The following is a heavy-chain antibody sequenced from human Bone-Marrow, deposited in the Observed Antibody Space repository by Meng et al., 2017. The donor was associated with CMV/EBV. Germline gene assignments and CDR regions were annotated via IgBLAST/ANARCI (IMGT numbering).Heavy chain of an antibody. Sequence: GESLKISCAASGFTFSSYGMHWVRQAPGKGLEWVAFIRYDGSSEYYADSLKGRFTISRNNSKNTLYLQMNSLKSEDTAVYYCVTDGRGLWCGDHWGQGTVATVS. CDR2: IRYDGSSE. D-gene: IGHD3-10*01. J-gene: IGHJ4*02. V-gene: IGHV3-30*02. CDR1: GFTFSSYG. CDR3: VTDGRGLWCGDH.